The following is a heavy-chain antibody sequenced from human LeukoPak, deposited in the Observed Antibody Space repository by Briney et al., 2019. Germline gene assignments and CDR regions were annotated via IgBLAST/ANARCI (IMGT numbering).Heavy chain of an antibody. V-gene: IGHV1-46*01. CDR3: ARTPYSSSWYGGYYYYYGMDV. Sequence: GASVKVSCKASGYTFTSYYMHWVRQAPGQGLEWMGIINPSGGSTSYAQKFQGRVTMTRDTSTSTVYMELSSLRSEDTAVYYCARTPYSSSWYGGYYYYYGMDVWGQGTTVTVSS. CDR1: GYTFTSYY. J-gene: IGHJ6*02. CDR2: INPSGGST. D-gene: IGHD6-13*01.